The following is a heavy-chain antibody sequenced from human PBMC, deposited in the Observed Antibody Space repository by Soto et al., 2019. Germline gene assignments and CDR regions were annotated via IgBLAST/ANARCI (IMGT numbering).Heavy chain of an antibody. CDR2: INPNRGAT. J-gene: IGHJ4*02. D-gene: IGHD5-12*01. V-gene: IGHV1-2*04. CDR3: ARASKSTTPDFDY. Sequence: GASVKVSFKASGYTCIGYYIHWVRQAPGQGLEWMGWINPNRGATNYAQKFQGWVTMTRGTSISTAYMELSRLRPDDTAVYYCARASKSTTPDFDYWGQGTLVTVSS. CDR1: GYTCIGYY.